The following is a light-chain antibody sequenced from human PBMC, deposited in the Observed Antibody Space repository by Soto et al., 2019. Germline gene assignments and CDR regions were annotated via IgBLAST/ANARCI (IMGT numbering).Light chain of an antibody. Sequence: QSALTQPASVSGSPGQSITISCTGTSSDVGSRNLVSWYQHHPGKAPKLMIYEGSKRPSGVSNRFSGSKSGNTASLTISGLQTEDEADYYCCSDAGTSTSYVFGTGTKVTVL. V-gene: IGLV2-23*01. CDR3: CSDAGTSTSYV. CDR1: SSDVGSRNL. CDR2: EGS. J-gene: IGLJ1*01.